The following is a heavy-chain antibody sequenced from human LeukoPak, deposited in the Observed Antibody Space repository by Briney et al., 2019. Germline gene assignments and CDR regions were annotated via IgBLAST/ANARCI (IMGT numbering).Heavy chain of an antibody. CDR2: IYHSGST. D-gene: IGHD6-6*01. J-gene: IGHJ3*02. Sequence: SETLSLTCTVSGYSISSGYYWGWIRQPPGKGLEWIGSIYHSGSTYYNPSLKSRVTISVDTSKNQFSLKLSSVTAADTAVYYCASENLSSSRDDAFDIWGQGTMVTVSS. CDR3: ASENLSSSRDDAFDI. V-gene: IGHV4-38-2*02. CDR1: GYSISSGYY.